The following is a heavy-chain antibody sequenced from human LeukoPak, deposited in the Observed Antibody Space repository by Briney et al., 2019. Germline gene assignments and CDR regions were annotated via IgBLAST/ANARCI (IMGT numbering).Heavy chain of an antibody. D-gene: IGHD6-6*01. J-gene: IGHJ4*02. V-gene: IGHV3-21*01. CDR3: ARVQDSSSFFDY. Sequence: TGGSLRLSCATSGFTFSSYSMSWVRQAPGKGLEWVSSISTSSSYIYYADSVKGRFTISRDNAKNSLYLQMNSLRAEDTAVYYCARVQDSSSFFDYWGQGTLVTVSS. CDR2: ISTSSSYI. CDR1: GFTFSSYS.